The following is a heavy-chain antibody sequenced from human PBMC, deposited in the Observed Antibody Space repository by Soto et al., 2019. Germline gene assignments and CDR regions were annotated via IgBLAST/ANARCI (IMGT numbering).Heavy chain of an antibody. CDR3: ARVAVAARPRWYNWFDP. J-gene: IGHJ5*02. D-gene: IGHD2-15*01. Sequence: ASGKVSCKTSGYTFADYDINWVRQATGQGLEWIGWMNPNSGETGYAQKFQGRVTMTRSASLSTAYLELSSLRSEDTAVYYCARVAVAARPRWYNWFDPWGQGTLVTVSS. CDR2: MNPNSGET. CDR1: GYTFADYD. V-gene: IGHV1-8*01.